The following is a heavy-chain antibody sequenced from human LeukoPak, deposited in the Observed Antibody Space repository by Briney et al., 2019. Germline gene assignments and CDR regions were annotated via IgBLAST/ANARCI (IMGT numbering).Heavy chain of an antibody. Sequence: SETLSLTCSVSDDSITMYYWTWIRQPPGKGLEWIGYVDHTGSTYYNPSLKSRVTISVDTSKNQFSLKLTSVTAADTAVYYCARIAAGYYYYMDVWGKGTTVTISS. CDR3: ARIAAGYYYYMDV. D-gene: IGHD6-19*01. J-gene: IGHJ6*03. V-gene: IGHV4-59*08. CDR1: DDSITMYY. CDR2: VDHTGST.